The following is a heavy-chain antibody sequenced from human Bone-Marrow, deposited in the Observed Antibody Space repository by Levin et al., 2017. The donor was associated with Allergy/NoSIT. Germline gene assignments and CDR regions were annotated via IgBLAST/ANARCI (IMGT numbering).Heavy chain of an antibody. Sequence: PGESLKISCVDSEFTFSNYAMGWARQAPGKGLEWVSDIGVSGGDTHYADSVKGRFTISRDNSKNTMYLQMNSLRVEDTAVYYCARDPNWNDAYWGQGTLVTVSS. J-gene: IGHJ4*02. V-gene: IGHV3-23*01. CDR2: IGVSGGDT. CDR1: EFTFSNYA. D-gene: IGHD1-20*01. CDR3: ARDPNWNDAY.